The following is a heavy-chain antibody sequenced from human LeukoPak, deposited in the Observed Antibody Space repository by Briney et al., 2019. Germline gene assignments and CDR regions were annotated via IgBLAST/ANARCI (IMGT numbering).Heavy chain of an antibody. CDR1: GGSISSYY. D-gene: IGHD3-10*01. CDR2: IYYSGST. CDR3: ARVDSGSYSRPFDY. V-gene: IGHV4-59*01. J-gene: IGHJ4*02. Sequence: PSETLSLTCTVSGGSISSYYWSWIRQPPGKGLEWIGYIYYSGSTNYNPSLKSRVTISVDTSKNQFSLKLSSVTAADTAVYYCARVDSGSYSRPFDYWGQGTLVTVSS.